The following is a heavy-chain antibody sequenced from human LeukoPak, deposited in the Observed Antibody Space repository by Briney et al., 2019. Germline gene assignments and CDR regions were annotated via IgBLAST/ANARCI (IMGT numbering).Heavy chain of an antibody. V-gene: IGHV4-61*03. J-gene: IGHJ4*02. D-gene: IGHD2-8*02. CDR1: GGSVSSGSYY. Sequence: PSETLSLTCTVSGGSVSSGSYYWSWIRQPPGKGLEWIAYIYYSGSTNYNPSLKSRVTISRDTSKNHFSLKLSSVTAADTAVYYCASGRWVPTGLYYFDYWGQGTLVTVSS. CDR2: IYYSGST. CDR3: ASGRWVPTGLYYFDY.